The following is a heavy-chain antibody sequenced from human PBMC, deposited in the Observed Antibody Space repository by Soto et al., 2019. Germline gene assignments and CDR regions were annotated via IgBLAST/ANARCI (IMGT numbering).Heavy chain of an antibody. CDR2: ISYDGSNK. V-gene: IGHV3-30-3*01. CDR1: GFTFSSYA. J-gene: IGHJ3*02. D-gene: IGHD4-17*01. Sequence: GGSLRLSCAASGFTFSSYAMHWVRQAPGKGLEWVAVISYDGSNKYYADSVKGRFTISRDNSKNTLYLQMNSLRAEDTAVYYCARDFRSYGDYDAFDIWGQGTMVTVSS. CDR3: ARDFRSYGDYDAFDI.